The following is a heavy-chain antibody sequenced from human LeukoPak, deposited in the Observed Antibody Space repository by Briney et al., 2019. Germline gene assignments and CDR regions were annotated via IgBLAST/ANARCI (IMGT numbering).Heavy chain of an antibody. J-gene: IGHJ4*02. CDR3: ARNPPDYGDYVDY. V-gene: IGHV1-46*01. CDR1: GYTFTSYY. D-gene: IGHD4-17*01. CDR2: INPSGGST. Sequence: ASVKVSCXASGYTFTSYYMHWVRLAPGQGLEWMGIINPSGGSTSYAQKFQGRVTMTRDTSTSTVYMELSSLRSEDTAVYYCARNPPDYGDYVDYWGQGTLVTVSS.